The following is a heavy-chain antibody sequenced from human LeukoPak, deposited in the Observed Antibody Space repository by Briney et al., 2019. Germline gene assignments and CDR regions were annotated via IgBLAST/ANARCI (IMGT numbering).Heavy chain of an antibody. CDR2: INPNSGGT. J-gene: IGHJ6*03. CDR3: ARDRDYGDYGYYYMDV. D-gene: IGHD4-17*01. V-gene: IGHV1-2*02. CDR1: GYTFTSYG. Sequence: ASVKVSCKASGYTFTSYGISWVRQAPGQGLEWMGWINPNSGGTNYAQKFQGRVTMTRDTSISTAYMELSRLRSDDTAVYYCARDRDYGDYGYYYMDVWGKGTTVTVSS.